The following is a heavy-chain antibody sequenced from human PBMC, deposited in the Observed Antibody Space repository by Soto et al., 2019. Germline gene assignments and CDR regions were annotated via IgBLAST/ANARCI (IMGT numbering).Heavy chain of an antibody. Sequence: VGSLRLSCAASGFTFSNAWMSWVRQAPGKGLEWVGRIKSKTDGGTTDYAAPVKGRFTISRDDSKNTLYLQMNSLKTEDTAVYYRTTLGSYYYDSSGYSIHFDYWGQGTLVTVSS. CDR3: TTLGSYYYDSSGYSIHFDY. D-gene: IGHD3-22*01. V-gene: IGHV3-15*01. CDR1: GFTFSNAW. CDR2: IKSKTDGGTT. J-gene: IGHJ4*02.